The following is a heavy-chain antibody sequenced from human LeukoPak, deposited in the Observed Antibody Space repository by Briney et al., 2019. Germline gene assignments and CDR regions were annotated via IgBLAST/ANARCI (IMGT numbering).Heavy chain of an antibody. J-gene: IGHJ1*01. CDR3: AKDPYSSSWYGSYFQH. CDR1: GFTFSSYA. CDR2: ISGSGGST. D-gene: IGHD6-13*01. V-gene: IGHV3-23*01. Sequence: EGSLRLSCAASGFTFSSYAMSWVRQAPGKGLEWVSAISGSGGSTYYADSVKGRFTISRDNSKNTLYLQMNSLRAEDTAVYYCAKDPYSSSWYGSYFQHWGQGTLVTVSS.